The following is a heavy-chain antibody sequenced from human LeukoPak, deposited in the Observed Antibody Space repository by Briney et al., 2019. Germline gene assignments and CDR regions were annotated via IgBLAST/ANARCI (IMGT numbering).Heavy chain of an antibody. CDR2: IGIDSGNT. CDR3: ARDHNYAFDN. V-gene: IGHV3-48*01. J-gene: IGHJ4*02. D-gene: IGHD1-1*01. CDR1: GFTFSSYS. Sequence: GGSLRLSCAASGFTFSSYSMNWVRQAPGKGLEWISYIGIDSGNTKYADSVRGRFTISADKAKNSLYLQMNSLRVEDTAVYYCARDHNYAFDNWGQGTLVSVAS.